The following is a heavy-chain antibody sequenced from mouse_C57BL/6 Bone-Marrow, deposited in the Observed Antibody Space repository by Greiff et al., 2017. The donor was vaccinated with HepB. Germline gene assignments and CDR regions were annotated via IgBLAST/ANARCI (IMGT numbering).Heavy chain of an antibody. CDR3: ARGFYYGSSPSMDY. CDR1: GFTFSDYY. Sequence: EVQVVESGGGLVQPGGSLKLSCAASGFTFSDYYMYWVRQTPEKRLEWVAYISNGGGSTYYPDTVKGRFTISRDNAKNTLYLQMSRLKSADTAMYYCARGFYYGSSPSMDYWGQGTSVTVSS. CDR2: ISNGGGST. J-gene: IGHJ4*01. D-gene: IGHD1-1*01. V-gene: IGHV5-12*01.